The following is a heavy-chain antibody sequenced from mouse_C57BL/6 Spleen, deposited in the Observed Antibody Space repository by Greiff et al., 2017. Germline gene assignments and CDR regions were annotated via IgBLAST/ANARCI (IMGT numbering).Heavy chain of an antibody. CDR1: GYAFTNYL. V-gene: IGHV1-54*01. CDR3: ARRDSSGLFAY. D-gene: IGHD3-2*02. CDR2: INPGSGGT. J-gene: IGHJ3*01. Sequence: QVQLKESGAELVRPGTSVKVSCKASGYAFTNYLIEWVKQRPGQGLEWIGVINPGSGGTNYNEKFKGKATLTADKSSSTAYMQLSSLTSEDSAVYFCARRDSSGLFAYWGQGTLVTVSA.